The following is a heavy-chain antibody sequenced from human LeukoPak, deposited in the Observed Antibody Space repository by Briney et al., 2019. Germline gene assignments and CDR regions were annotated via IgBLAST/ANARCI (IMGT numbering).Heavy chain of an antibody. CDR1: GFTFRKYA. D-gene: IGHD1-20*01. J-gene: IGHJ4*02. CDR3: ARDGISGTTVFDY. CDR2: IKQDGSEK. Sequence: GGSLRLSCAASGFTFRKYAMTWVRQAPEKGLEWVAHIKQDGSEKYYVDSVKGRFTISRDNAKNLLYLQMNSLRGEDTAVYYCARDGISGTTVFDYWGQGTLVTVSS. V-gene: IGHV3-7*01.